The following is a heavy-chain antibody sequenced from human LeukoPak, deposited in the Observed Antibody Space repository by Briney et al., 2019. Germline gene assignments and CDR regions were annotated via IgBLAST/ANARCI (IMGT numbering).Heavy chain of an antibody. Sequence: PSETLSLTCTVSGGSISSSSYYWGWIRQPPGKGLEWIGSVYSSGSTYFNPSLKSRVTISVDTSKNQFSLKLSSVTAADTAVYYCATLDYWGQGTLVTVSS. V-gene: IGHV4-39*01. CDR1: GGSISSSSYY. CDR2: VYSSGST. J-gene: IGHJ4*02. CDR3: ATLDY.